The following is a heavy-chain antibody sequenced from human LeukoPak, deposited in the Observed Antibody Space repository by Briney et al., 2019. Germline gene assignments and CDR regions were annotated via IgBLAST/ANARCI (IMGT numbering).Heavy chain of an antibody. CDR3: ANVCDMSGYYDC. Sequence: SGGSLRLSCAASGFTFSSCGMHWVRQAPGKGLEWVAVISKDGSDKYYADSVKGRFTISRDNSKNTLYLQMNSLRAEDMAVYYCANVCDMSGYYDCWGQGTLVTVSS. CDR2: ISKDGSDK. J-gene: IGHJ4*02. CDR1: GFTFSSCG. D-gene: IGHD3-22*01. V-gene: IGHV3-30*18.